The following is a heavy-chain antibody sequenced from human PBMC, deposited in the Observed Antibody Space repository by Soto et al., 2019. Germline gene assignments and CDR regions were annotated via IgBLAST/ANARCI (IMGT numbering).Heavy chain of an antibody. D-gene: IGHD3-3*01. J-gene: IGHJ6*03. Sequence: QVQLVESGGGLVKPGGSLRLSCAASGFTFSDYYMSWIRQAPGKGLEWVSYISSSGSTIYYADSVKGRFTISRDNAKNSLYLQMNSLRAEDTAVYHCARGGGVLRFLVWLPIETNDYYYYMDVWGKGTTVTVSS. CDR1: GFTFSDYY. CDR2: ISSSGSTI. CDR3: ARGGGVLRFLVWLPIETNDYYYYMDV. V-gene: IGHV3-11*01.